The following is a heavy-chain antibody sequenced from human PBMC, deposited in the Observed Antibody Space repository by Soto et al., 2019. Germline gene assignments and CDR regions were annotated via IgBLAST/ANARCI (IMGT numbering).Heavy chain of an antibody. D-gene: IGHD3-10*01. J-gene: IGHJ5*02. CDR1: GLTFSGYG. CDR3: AKDQMGRGWRTLES. CDR2: ITYDGSST. V-gene: IGHV3-30*18. Sequence: QVQMVESVGGVVQPGTSLRLSCVVPGLTFSGYGMHWVRQAPGKGLEWVADITYDGSSTYYADAVKGRFTVSRDNSKNILYLQMTSMRGDETAMYYCAKDQMGRGWRTLESWGQGTLVIVSS.